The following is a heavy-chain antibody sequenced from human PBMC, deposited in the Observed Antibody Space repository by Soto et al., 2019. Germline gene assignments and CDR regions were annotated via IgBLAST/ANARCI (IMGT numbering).Heavy chain of an antibody. J-gene: IGHJ6*01. V-gene: IGHV1-18*01. Sequence: ASVKVSCKASGCTFSNYGLNWVRQAPLQVLEWMVWVSANNGHTNYAQNLQGRVSMTTDTSTSTANMDLRGLTFDDTAAYYCARGIESLTAKHFFYCYPMDVWGQGTTVTFSS. CDR2: VSANNGHT. CDR1: GCTFSNYG. D-gene: IGHD3-10*01. CDR3: ARGIESLTAKHFFYCYPMDV.